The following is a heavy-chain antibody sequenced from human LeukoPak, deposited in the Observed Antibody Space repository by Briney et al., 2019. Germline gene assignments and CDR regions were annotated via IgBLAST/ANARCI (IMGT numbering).Heavy chain of an antibody. CDR3: ARDPLNSVYADMDV. V-gene: IGHV3-7*03. D-gene: IGHD3-10*01. J-gene: IGHJ6*03. Sequence: PGGSLRLSCAASGFTFSSYWMSWVRQAPGKGLEWVANIKEDGSEKYYVDSVKGRFTISRDNAKNSLYLQMNSLRAEDTAVYYCARDPLNSVYADMDVWGKGTTVTVSS. CDR2: IKEDGSEK. CDR1: GFTFSSYW.